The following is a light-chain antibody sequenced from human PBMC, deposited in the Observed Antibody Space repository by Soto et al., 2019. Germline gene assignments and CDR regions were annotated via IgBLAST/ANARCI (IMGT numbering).Light chain of an antibody. Sequence: QSVLTQPASVSGSPGQSITISCTGTSSDVGSYNLVSWYQQHPGKAPKLMIYEGSKRPSGVSNRFSGSKSGNTASLTISGLQAEDEADYYCCSYAGSSTFYVFGTGTNVTVL. CDR2: EGS. J-gene: IGLJ1*01. CDR3: CSYAGSSTFYV. CDR1: SSDVGSYNL. V-gene: IGLV2-23*01.